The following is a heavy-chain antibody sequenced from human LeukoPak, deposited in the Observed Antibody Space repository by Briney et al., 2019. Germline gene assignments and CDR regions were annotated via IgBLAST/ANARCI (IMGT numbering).Heavy chain of an antibody. CDR1: GFTVSSNY. CDR3: AKFYNVLTGYFDC. Sequence: PGGSLRLSCAASGFTVSSNYMSWVRQAPGKGLEWVSVIYSGGSTYYADSVKGRFTISRDDSKNTLYLQMNSLRAEDTAVYYCAKFYNVLTGYFDCWGQGALVTVSS. V-gene: IGHV3-53*01. CDR2: IYSGGST. J-gene: IGHJ4*02. D-gene: IGHD3-9*01.